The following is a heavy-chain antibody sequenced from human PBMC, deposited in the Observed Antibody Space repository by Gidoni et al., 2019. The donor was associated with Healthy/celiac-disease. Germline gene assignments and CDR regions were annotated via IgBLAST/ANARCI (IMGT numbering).Heavy chain of an antibody. CDR3: ARDVLYGDYVDYYYGMDV. D-gene: IGHD4-17*01. CDR2: IYHSGST. J-gene: IGHJ6*02. Sequence: QVQLQESGPGLVKPSGTLSLTCAVSGGSISSSNWWSWVRQPPGKGLEWIGEIYHSGSTNYNPSLKSRVTISVDKSKNQFSLKLSSVTAADTAVYYCARDVLYGDYVDYYYGMDVWGQGTTVTVSS. CDR1: GGSISSSNW. V-gene: IGHV4-4*02.